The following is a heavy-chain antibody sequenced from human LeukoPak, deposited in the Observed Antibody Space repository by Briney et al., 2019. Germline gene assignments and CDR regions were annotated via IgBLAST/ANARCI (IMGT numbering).Heavy chain of an antibody. V-gene: IGHV3-23*01. CDR3: AKGGPHRGSHYLNFDN. J-gene: IGHJ4*02. CDR2: ITGSGAGT. CDR1: NFAFSTYA. D-gene: IGHD3-10*01. Sequence: GGSLRLSCAASNFAFSTYAMTWVRQAPGKGLEWVSSITGSGAGTSYADSVKGRFTISRDNSNNILYIQMNNLRAEDTAIYYCAKGGPHRGSHYLNFDNWGQGTQVTVSS.